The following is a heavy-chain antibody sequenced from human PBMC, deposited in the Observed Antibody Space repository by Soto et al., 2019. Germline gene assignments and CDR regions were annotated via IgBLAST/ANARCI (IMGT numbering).Heavy chain of an antibody. CDR1: GFTFSSYV. Sequence: EVQLLESGGGLVQPGGSLRLSCAASGFTFSSYVMSWVRQAPGKGLAWVSGISGSGGRTFYADPVKGRFTISRDNSKNALYLPMNGLRAEDTAVYYCAKPHSSGGPMGYFYGMDVWGQGTTVTVSS. J-gene: IGHJ6*02. CDR3: AKPHSSGGPMGYFYGMDV. V-gene: IGHV3-23*01. D-gene: IGHD3-3*01. CDR2: ISGSGGRT.